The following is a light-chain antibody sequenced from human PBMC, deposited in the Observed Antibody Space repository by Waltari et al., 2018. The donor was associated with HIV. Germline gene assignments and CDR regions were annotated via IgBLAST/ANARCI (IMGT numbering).Light chain of an antibody. CDR3: QKFNSYPNT. CDR1: QGIAHA. V-gene: IGKV1-13*02. J-gene: IGKJ4*01. Sequence: AIQLTQSPSSLSASVGDRVTLTCRASQGIAHALAWYQQKPGKPPKVLIFDASNVEGGVSSRFSGSGSGTEFTLTINSLQPEDFATYFCQKFNSYPNTFGGGTKVEIK. CDR2: DAS.